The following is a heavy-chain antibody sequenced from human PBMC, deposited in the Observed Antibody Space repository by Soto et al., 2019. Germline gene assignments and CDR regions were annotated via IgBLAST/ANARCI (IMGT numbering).Heavy chain of an antibody. Sequence: GSLRLSCAASGFTFSSYSMNWVRQAPRKGLEWVSYISSGSTTIYYADSVKGRFTISRDNAKNSVYLQMNSLRAEDTAVYYCARGSPVTADYYYYGMDVWGQGTTVTVSS. V-gene: IGHV3-48*01. CDR1: GFTFSSYS. CDR2: ISSGSTTI. D-gene: IGHD2-21*02. CDR3: ARGSPVTADYYYYGMDV. J-gene: IGHJ6*02.